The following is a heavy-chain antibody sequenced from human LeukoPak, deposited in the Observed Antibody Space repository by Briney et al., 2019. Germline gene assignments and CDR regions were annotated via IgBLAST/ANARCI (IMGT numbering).Heavy chain of an antibody. J-gene: IGHJ4*02. Sequence: GGSLRLSCAASGFTFSSYGMHWVRQAPGKGLEWVAFIRYDGSNKYYADSVKGRFTISRDNSKNTLYLQMNSLRAEDTAVYYCARYSGTFSNSYFDYWGQGTLVTVSS. CDR1: GFTFSSYG. CDR2: IRYDGSNK. D-gene: IGHD1-26*01. CDR3: ARYSGTFSNSYFDY. V-gene: IGHV3-30*02.